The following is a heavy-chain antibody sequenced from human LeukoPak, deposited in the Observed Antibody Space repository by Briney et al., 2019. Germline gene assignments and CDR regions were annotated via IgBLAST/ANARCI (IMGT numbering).Heavy chain of an antibody. D-gene: IGHD3-16*01. CDR1: GFTFSSFA. V-gene: IGHV3-23*01. Sequence: GGSLRLSRAASGFTFSSFAMRWVRQAAGKGLEWVSSISDIGGRTYYADSVKGRFTISRDNAKNSLYLQMNSLRAEDMALYYCAKGGGGRLIYYYYMDVWGKGTTVTVSS. CDR3: AKGGGGRLIYYYYMDV. J-gene: IGHJ6*03. CDR2: ISDIGGRT.